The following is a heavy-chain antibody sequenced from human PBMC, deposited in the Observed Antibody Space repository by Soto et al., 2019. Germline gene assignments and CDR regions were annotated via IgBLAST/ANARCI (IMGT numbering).Heavy chain of an antibody. V-gene: IGHV5-51*01. CDR2: IYPGDSDT. Sequence: GESLKISCKGSGYSFTSYWIGWVRQMPGKGLECMGIIYPGDSDTRYSPSFQGQVTISADKSISTAYLQWSGLKASDTAMYYCARTAAAGKYYYGMDAWGQGTTVTVSS. J-gene: IGHJ6*02. CDR1: GYSFTSYW. D-gene: IGHD6-13*01. CDR3: ARTAAAGKYYYGMDA.